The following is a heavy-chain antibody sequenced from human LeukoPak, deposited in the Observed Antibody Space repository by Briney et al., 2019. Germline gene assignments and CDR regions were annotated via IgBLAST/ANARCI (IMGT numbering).Heavy chain of an antibody. CDR2: TYYRSKWYN. V-gene: IGHV6-1*01. Sequence: SQTLSLTCAISGDSAFTNSPAWTWTRQPPSRGLEWLGRTYYRSKWYNDYAVSVKSRITINPDTSKNQFSLQLNSVTPEDTAVYYCARSDSKLFDYWGQGTLVTVSS. J-gene: IGHJ4*02. D-gene: IGHD5-18*01. CDR1: GDSAFTNSPA. CDR3: ARSDSKLFDY.